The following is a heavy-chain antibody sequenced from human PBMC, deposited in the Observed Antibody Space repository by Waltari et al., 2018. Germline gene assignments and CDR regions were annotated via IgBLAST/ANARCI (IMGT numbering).Heavy chain of an antibody. J-gene: IGHJ3*01. V-gene: IGHV4-38-2*02. CDR1: GFSLSSGYY. CDR3: ARDRVTGSSGAFNV. D-gene: IGHD6-6*01. CDR2: IYDSGNT. Sequence: QVQLRESGPGLVKPSETLSLSCAVSGFSLSSGYYWGWIRQPPGKGLEWIGSIYDSGNTSYNPSLKSRVTMSIDTSKNQFSLRVNAATAADTAVYYCARDRVTGSSGAFNVWGQGTMVTVSS.